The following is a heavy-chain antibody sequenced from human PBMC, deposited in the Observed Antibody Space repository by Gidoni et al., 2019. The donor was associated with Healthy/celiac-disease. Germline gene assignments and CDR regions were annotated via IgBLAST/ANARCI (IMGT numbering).Heavy chain of an antibody. D-gene: IGHD6-19*01. CDR1: GGSISSSSYY. CDR3: ARHDRSSGWYALSDY. V-gene: IGHV4-39*01. J-gene: IGHJ4*02. CDR2: IYYSGST. Sequence: QLQLQESGPGLVKPSETLSLTCTVSGGSISSSSYYWGGIRQPPGKGLEWIGSIYYSGSTYYNPSLKSRVTISVDTSKNQFSLKLSSVTAADTAVYYCARHDRSSGWYALSDYWGQGTLVTVSS.